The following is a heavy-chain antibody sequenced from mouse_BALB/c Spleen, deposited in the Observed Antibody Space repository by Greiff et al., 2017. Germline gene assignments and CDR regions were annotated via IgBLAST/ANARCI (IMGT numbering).Heavy chain of an antibody. Sequence: EVKLQESGGGLVQPGGSLNLSCAASGFDFSRYWMSWARQAPGKGQEWIGEINPGSSTINYTPSLKDKFIISRDNAKNTLYLQMSKVRSEDTALYYCARLGHYYAMDYWGQGTSVTVSS. CDR3: ARLGHYYAMDY. CDR2: INPGSSTI. J-gene: IGHJ4*01. V-gene: IGHV4-2*02. CDR1: GFDFSRYW.